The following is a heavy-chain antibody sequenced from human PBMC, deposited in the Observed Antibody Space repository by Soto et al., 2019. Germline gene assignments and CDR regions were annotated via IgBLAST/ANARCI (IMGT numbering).Heavy chain of an antibody. J-gene: IGHJ1*01. Sequence: QITLRESGPTLVRPTQTLTLTCDFSGFSLNTNGVGVGWIRQPPGKALEWRALIYWDDDERYSPSLQSRLTITKDTSKHQGVITMTNVDHADTGTYYCAHSNINMVHQFAHWGQGTLVTVSS. CDR2: IYWDDDE. CDR3: AHSNINMVHQFAH. CDR1: GFSLNTNGVG. D-gene: IGHD3-10*01. V-gene: IGHV2-5*02.